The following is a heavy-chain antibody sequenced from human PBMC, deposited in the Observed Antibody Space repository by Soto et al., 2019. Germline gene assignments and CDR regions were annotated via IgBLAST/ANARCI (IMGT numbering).Heavy chain of an antibody. J-gene: IGHJ4*02. CDR1: GFSLSTDGVG. D-gene: IGHD6-6*01. CDR3: ARDSAARPVFFDF. Sequence: KESGPTLVRPTQTLTLTCSFSGFSLSTDGVGVGWIRQPPGGALEWLALIYANGDEHYNPSLQSRLTITKDTSKNQVILTMANMDPVDTATYYCARDSAARPVFFDFWGQGILVTVSS. V-gene: IGHV2-5*01. CDR2: IYANGDE.